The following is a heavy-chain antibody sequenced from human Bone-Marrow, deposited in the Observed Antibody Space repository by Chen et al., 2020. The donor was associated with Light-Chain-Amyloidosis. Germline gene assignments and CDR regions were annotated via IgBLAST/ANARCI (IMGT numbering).Heavy chain of an antibody. D-gene: IGHD3-22*01. J-gene: IGHJ4*02. V-gene: IGHV1-24*01. CDR2: FDPEDEEM. Sequence: QVQLVKSGAEVKRTGASVKVSCKVSGDSLTDLAIHWVRQATGKGLEWVGGFDPEDEEMMYGQKFQGRVRMIEDTSTETAYMELTSLTSEDTAIYYCATDVDVGDYYETGFNYWGQGTLVTVSS. CDR1: GDSLTDLA. CDR3: ATDVDVGDYYETGFNY.